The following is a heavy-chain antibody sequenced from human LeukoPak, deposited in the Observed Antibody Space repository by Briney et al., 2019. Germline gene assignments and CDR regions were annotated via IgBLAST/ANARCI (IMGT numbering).Heavy chain of an antibody. CDR2: IYYSGST. CDR3: AREGSVNWFDP. V-gene: IGHV4-61*01. CDR1: GGCVSSGSYY. Sequence: SETLSLTCTVSGGCVSSGSYYWSWIRQPPGKGLEWIGYIYYSGSTNYNPSLKSRVTISVDTSKNQFSLKLSSVTAADTAVYYCAREGSVNWFDPWGQGTLVTVSS. D-gene: IGHD3-10*01. J-gene: IGHJ5*02.